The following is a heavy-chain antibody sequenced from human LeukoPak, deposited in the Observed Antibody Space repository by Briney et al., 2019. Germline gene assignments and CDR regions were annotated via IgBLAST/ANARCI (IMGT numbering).Heavy chain of an antibody. D-gene: IGHD2-15*01. CDR2: INPNSGGT. Sequence: GASVKVSCKASGYTFTGYYMHWVRQAPGQGLEWMGWINPNSGGTNYAQKFQGRVTMTRDTSISTAYMELSRLRSDDTVVYYCARDQKGYCSGGSCNWFDPWGQGTLVTVSS. J-gene: IGHJ5*02. V-gene: IGHV1-2*02. CDR3: ARDQKGYCSGGSCNWFDP. CDR1: GYTFTGYY.